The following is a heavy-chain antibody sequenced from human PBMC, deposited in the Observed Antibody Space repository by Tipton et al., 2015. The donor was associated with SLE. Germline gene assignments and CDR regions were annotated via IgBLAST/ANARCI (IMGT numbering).Heavy chain of an antibody. V-gene: IGHV4-39*01. J-gene: IGHJ6*02. CDR2: VHYNGRS. CDR1: GGSISSNVYY. Sequence: TLSLTCSVSGGSISSNVYYWGWMRQSPGKGLEWIANVHYNGRSYSNPSLKSRVTTSLDTSNNQFSLKLFSVTAADTAVYYCVRQGGTMGPYHRIDFWGQGTTVTV. D-gene: IGHD4/OR15-4a*01. CDR3: VRQGGTMGPYHRIDF.